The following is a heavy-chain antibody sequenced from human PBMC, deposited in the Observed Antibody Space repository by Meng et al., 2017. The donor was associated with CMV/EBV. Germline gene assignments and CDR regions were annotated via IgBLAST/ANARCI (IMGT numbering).Heavy chain of an antibody. CDR3: AKDMGNPRGYYYGMDV. Sequence: GESLKISCATSGFTFSSFAMTWVRQAPGKGLEWVSLISWDGGSTYYADSVKGRFTISRDNSKNSLYLQMNSLRTEDTALYYCAKDMGNPRGYYYGMDVWGQGTTVTVSS. CDR2: ISWDGGST. V-gene: IGHV3-43*02. D-gene: IGHD7-27*01. J-gene: IGHJ6*02. CDR1: GFTFSSFA.